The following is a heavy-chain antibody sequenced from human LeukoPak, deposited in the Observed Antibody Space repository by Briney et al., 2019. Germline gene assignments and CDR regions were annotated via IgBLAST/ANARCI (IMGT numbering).Heavy chain of an antibody. V-gene: IGHV4-59*01. D-gene: IGHD3-22*01. Sequence: SETLSLTCTVSGGSISSYYWSWIRQPPGKGLEWIGYIYYSGSTNYNPSLKSRVTISVDTSKNQFSLKLSSVTAADTAVYYCARVYDSSGYYIPDYWGQGTLVTVSP. CDR1: GGSISSYY. J-gene: IGHJ4*02. CDR2: IYYSGST. CDR3: ARVYDSSGYYIPDY.